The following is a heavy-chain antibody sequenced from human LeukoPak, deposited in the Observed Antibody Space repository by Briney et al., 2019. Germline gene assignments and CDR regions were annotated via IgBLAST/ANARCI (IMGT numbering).Heavy chain of an antibody. CDR2: VSYDGSNK. J-gene: IGHJ4*02. V-gene: IGHV3-30*04. CDR1: GFTFSSYA. CDR3: ARTPYYYDSSGLHYYFDC. Sequence: GGPLRLSCAASGFTFSSYAMHWVRQAPGKGLEWVAVVSYDGSNKYYAYSVKGRFTISRDNSKNTLYLHMNSLRAEDTAVYYCARTPYYYDSSGLHYYFDCWGQGTLVTVSS. D-gene: IGHD3-22*01.